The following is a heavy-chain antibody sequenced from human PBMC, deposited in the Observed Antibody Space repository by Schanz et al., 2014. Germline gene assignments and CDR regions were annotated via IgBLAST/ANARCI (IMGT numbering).Heavy chain of an antibody. CDR2: IIPILDIT. CDR1: GYTFTSYG. Sequence: QVQLVQSGAEVKKPGASVKVSCKASGYTFTSYGISWVRQAPGQGLEWMGTIIPILDITNYAQKFQGRVTITADKSTSTAYMELSNLRSEDTAVYYCARAGQDYSDSSGYYFGNWGQGTLVTVSS. V-gene: IGHV1-69*04. CDR3: ARAGQDYSDSSGYYFGN. J-gene: IGHJ4*02. D-gene: IGHD3-22*01.